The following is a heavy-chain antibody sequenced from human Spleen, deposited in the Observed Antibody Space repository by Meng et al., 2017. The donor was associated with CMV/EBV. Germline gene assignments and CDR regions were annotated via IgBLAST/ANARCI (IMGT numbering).Heavy chain of an antibody. Sequence: LHQSGPRTVNPSQTRPLTCSISGDSVSSNSAAWNWIRQSPSGGLEWLGRTYYRSKWYNDYAVSVKSRITINPDTSKNQFSLQLNSVTPEDTAVYYCARGGVYSFFDYWGQGTLVTVSS. V-gene: IGHV6-1*01. CDR1: GDSVSSNSAA. J-gene: IGHJ4*02. CDR2: TYYRSKWYN. CDR3: ARGGVYSFFDY. D-gene: IGHD2-8*01.